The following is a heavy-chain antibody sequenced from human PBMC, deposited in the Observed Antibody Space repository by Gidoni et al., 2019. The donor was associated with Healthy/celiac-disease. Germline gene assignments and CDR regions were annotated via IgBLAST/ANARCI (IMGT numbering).Heavy chain of an antibody. V-gene: IGHV4-59*01. CDR1: GASISSYS. CDR2: IYYSGST. Sequence: QVQLQESGPGLVKPSETLSLTCSVSGASISSYSWSWIRQPPGKGLEWIGYIYYSGSTKNNPSLKSRVTISVDTSKNQLSLKLSSVTAADTAVYYCARQRGGYLDWFDPWGQGTLVTVSS. J-gene: IGHJ5*02. D-gene: IGHD3-16*01. CDR3: ARQRGGYLDWFDP.